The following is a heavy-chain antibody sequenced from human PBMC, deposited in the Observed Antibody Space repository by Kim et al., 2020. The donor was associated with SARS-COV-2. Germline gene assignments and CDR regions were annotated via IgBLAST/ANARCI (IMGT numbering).Heavy chain of an antibody. CDR3: AKDTGRDSSSLFGLGAFDI. D-gene: IGHD6-6*01. V-gene: IGHV3-33*06. CDR1: GFTFSSYA. J-gene: IGHJ3*02. CDR2: IWYDGSNK. Sequence: GGSLRLSCAASGFTFSSYAMHWVRQAPGKGLEWVAVIWYDGSNKYYADSVKGRFTISRDNSKNTLYLQMNSLRAEDTAVYYCAKDTGRDSSSLFGLGAFDIWGQGTMVTVSS.